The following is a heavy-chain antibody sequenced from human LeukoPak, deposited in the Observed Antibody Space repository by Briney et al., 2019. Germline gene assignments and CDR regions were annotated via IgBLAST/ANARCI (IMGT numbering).Heavy chain of an antibody. CDR2: ISAYNGNR. J-gene: IGHJ6*03. Sequence: ASVKVSCKASGYTFTSYGFSWVRQAPGQGLEWMGWISAYNGNRDYAQELQGRVTLTTDTSTSTANMGLRSLRSDDTAVYYCARATYGSGIYYMDVWGKGTTVIVSS. CDR1: GYTFTSYG. CDR3: ARATYGSGIYYMDV. V-gene: IGHV1-18*01. D-gene: IGHD3-10*01.